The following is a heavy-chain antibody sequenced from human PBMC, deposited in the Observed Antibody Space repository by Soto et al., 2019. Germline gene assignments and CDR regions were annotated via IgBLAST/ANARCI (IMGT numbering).Heavy chain of an antibody. Sequence: SETLALTCTVSGGSISSGDYYWSWIRQHPGKGLEWIGYIYYSGSTYYNPSLKSRVTISVDTSKNQFSLKLSSVTAADTAVYYCARWPQLKPRFDYWGQGTLVTVSS. J-gene: IGHJ4*02. D-gene: IGHD1-1*01. CDR1: GGSISSGDYY. V-gene: IGHV4-31*03. CDR3: ARWPQLKPRFDY. CDR2: IYYSGST.